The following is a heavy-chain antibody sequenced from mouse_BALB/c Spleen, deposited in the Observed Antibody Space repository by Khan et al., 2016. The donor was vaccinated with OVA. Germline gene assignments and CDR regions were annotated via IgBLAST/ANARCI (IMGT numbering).Heavy chain of an antibody. V-gene: IGHV5-4*02. CDR2: ISDGGSYT. CDR1: GFTFSDYY. J-gene: IGHJ3*01. CDR3: ERGYYGNPLSY. Sequence: EVQLVESGGGLVKPGGSLKLSCAASGFTFSDYYMYWVRQPPAMRLEGVATISDGGSYTYYPDSVKGRFTISRDDSKNNLYLQMSSLKSEDTAIYYCERGYYGNPLSYWGQGTLVTVSA. D-gene: IGHD2-1*01.